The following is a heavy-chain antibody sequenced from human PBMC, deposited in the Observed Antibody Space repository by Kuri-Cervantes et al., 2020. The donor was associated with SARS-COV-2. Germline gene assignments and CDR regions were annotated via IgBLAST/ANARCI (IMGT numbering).Heavy chain of an antibody. CDR2: INPNSGGT. Sequence: ASVKVSCKASGYTFTGYYMHWVQQAPGQGLEWMGWINPNSGGTNYAQKFQGRVTMTRDTSISTAYMELSRLRSDDTAVYYCARAAAVTTYYYYYMDVWGKGTTVTVSS. CDR1: GYTFTGYY. V-gene: IGHV1-2*02. J-gene: IGHJ6*03. D-gene: IGHD4-11*01. CDR3: ARAAAVTTYYYYYMDV.